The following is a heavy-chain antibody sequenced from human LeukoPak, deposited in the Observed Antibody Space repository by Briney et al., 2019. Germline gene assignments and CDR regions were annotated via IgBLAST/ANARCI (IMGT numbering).Heavy chain of an antibody. CDR1: EFTFDDYT. D-gene: IGHD6-6*01. CDR2: ISWNGGST. Sequence: GGSLRLSCAASEFTFDDYTMHWVRQAPGKGLEWVSLISWNGGSTYYADSVKGRFTISRDNSKNSLCLQMNSLRTEDTALYYCAKERGSSGYFDYWGQGSLVTVSS. CDR3: AKERGSSGYFDY. V-gene: IGHV3-43*01. J-gene: IGHJ4*02.